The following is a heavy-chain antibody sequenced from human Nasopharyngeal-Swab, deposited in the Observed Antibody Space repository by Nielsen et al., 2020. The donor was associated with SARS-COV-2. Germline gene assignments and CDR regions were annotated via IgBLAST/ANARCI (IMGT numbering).Heavy chain of an antibody. CDR1: GGSISSYY. CDR2: IYYSGST. CDR3: ARGIVGATV. D-gene: IGHD1-26*01. Sequence: SETLSLTCTVPGGSISSYYWSWIRQSPAKGLEWIGYIYYSGSTNYNPSLKSRVTISVDTSKNQFSLKLSSVTAADTAVYYCARGIVGATVWGQGTLVTVSS. J-gene: IGHJ4*02. V-gene: IGHV4-59*01.